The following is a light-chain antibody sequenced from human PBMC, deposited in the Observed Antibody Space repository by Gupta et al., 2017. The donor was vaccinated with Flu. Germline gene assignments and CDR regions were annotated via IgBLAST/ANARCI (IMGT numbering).Light chain of an antibody. V-gene: IGKV2-28*01. Sequence: VTPGEPASISCRSSQSLLHTNKYTYLDWYLLKPGQSPQLLIYLGSDRASGVPDRFSGSGSGTDFTLRISRVEAEDVGVYYCMQALQSPVTFGQGTKLEI. CDR3: MQALQSPVT. J-gene: IGKJ2*01. CDR1: QSLLHTNKYTY. CDR2: LGS.